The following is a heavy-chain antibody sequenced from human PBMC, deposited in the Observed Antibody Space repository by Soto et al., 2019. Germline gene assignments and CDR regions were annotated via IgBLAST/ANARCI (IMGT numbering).Heavy chain of an antibody. CDR2: ISAYNGNT. Sequence: QVQLVQSGAEVKKPGASVKVSCKASGYTFTSYGISWVRQAPGQGLEWMGWISAYNGNTNYAQKLQGRVTMPTDTSTSTAYMELRSLRSDDTAVYYCARDRSGTLGELSLGGDFDYWGQGTLVTVSS. CDR3: ARDRSGTLGELSLGGDFDY. J-gene: IGHJ4*02. V-gene: IGHV1-18*01. D-gene: IGHD3-16*02. CDR1: GYTFTSYG.